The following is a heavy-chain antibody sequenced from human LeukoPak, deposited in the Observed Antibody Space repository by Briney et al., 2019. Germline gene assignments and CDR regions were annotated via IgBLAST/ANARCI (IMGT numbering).Heavy chain of an antibody. CDR3: AKDGMTTSKVY. J-gene: IGHJ4*02. Sequence: PGRSLRLSCAASGFTYSSYAMSSVRLAPGKGLEWVSAISGSGGSTYYADSVKGRFTISRDNSKNTLYLQMNSLRAEDTAVYYCAKDGMTTSKVYWGQGTLVTVSS. D-gene: IGHD4-17*01. V-gene: IGHV3-23*01. CDR2: ISGSGGST. CDR1: GFTYSSYA.